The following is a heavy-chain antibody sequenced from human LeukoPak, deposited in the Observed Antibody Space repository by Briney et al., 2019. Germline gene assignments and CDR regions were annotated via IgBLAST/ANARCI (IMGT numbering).Heavy chain of an antibody. CDR1: GYTFTGYY. Sequence: ASVKVSCKASGYTFTGYYMHWVRQAPGQGLEWMGWINPNSGGTNYAQKFQGRVTMTRDTSISTAYMELSRLRSDDTAVYYCARAMADDFWSGYYRPLDYWGQGTLVTVSS. V-gene: IGHV1-2*02. J-gene: IGHJ4*02. CDR3: ARAMADDFWSGYYRPLDY. D-gene: IGHD3-3*01. CDR2: INPNSGGT.